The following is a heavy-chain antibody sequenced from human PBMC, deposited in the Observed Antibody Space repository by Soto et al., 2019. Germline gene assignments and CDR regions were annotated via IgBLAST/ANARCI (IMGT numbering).Heavy chain of an antibody. Sequence: LSLTCTVSGGSINSQYWSWIRQPPGKGLEWIGYIYYSGITHYNPSLKSRVTISVDTSKKQFSLNLSSVTAADTAVYYCARQYYYDSGSYYTDYWGQGTLVTVSS. D-gene: IGHD3-10*01. CDR3: ARQYYYDSGSYYTDY. CDR2: IYYSGIT. J-gene: IGHJ4*02. CDR1: GGSINSQY. V-gene: IGHV4-59*11.